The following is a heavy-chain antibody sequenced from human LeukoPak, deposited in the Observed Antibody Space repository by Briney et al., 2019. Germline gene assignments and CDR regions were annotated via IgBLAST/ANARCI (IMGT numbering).Heavy chain of an antibody. Sequence: SETLSLTCSVSGGSISGSSSYWGWIRQPPGKGLGWIGSIYYSGSTYDNPALKSRVTISVDTSKNQFSLKLSSVTAADTAVYYCARAVAGDDAFDIWGQGTMVTVSS. D-gene: IGHD6-19*01. CDR2: IYYSGST. CDR1: GGSISGSSSY. V-gene: IGHV4-39*07. CDR3: ARAVAGDDAFDI. J-gene: IGHJ3*02.